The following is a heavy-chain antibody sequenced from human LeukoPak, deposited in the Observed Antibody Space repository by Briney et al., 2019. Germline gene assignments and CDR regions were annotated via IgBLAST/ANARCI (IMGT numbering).Heavy chain of an antibody. CDR3: TRSATPAAISYYFDY. CDR1: GDTFSSYA. D-gene: IGHD2-2*01. Sequence: ASVKVSCKASGDTFSSYAISWVRQAPGQGLEWMGGVLPIFGAVDYSQKFQGRVTITTDESTSTAFMELSSLRSEDTAVYYCTRSATPAAISYYFDYWGQGSLVTVSS. CDR2: VLPIFGAV. V-gene: IGHV1-69*05. J-gene: IGHJ4*02.